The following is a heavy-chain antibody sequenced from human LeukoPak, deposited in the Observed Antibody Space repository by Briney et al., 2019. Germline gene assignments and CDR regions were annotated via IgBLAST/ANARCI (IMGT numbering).Heavy chain of an antibody. Sequence: SETLSLTCTVTGGSIIPYYWSWIRQTPGKGLEGIGYILYSGTTTYYNPSLKSRVTISVDTSKKQFSLKLSSVTAADTAVYYCARVGDWNDLVYWGQGTLVTVSS. CDR1: GGSIIPYY. D-gene: IGHD1-1*01. CDR3: ARVGDWNDLVY. J-gene: IGHJ4*02. CDR2: ILYSGTT. V-gene: IGHV4-59*01.